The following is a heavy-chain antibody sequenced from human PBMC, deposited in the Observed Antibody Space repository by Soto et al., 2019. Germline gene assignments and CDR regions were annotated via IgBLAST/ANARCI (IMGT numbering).Heavy chain of an antibody. D-gene: IGHD2-15*01. J-gene: IGHJ4*02. CDR2: IIPILGIA. V-gene: IGHV1-69*02. CDR1: GGTFSSYT. CDR3: AHYGCSCYSCYFDY. Sequence: GASVKVSCKASGGTFSSYTISWVRQAPGQGLEWMGRIIPILGIANYAQKFQGRVTITADKSTSTAYMELSSLRSEDTAVYYCAHYGCSCYSCYFDYWGQGTLVTVSS.